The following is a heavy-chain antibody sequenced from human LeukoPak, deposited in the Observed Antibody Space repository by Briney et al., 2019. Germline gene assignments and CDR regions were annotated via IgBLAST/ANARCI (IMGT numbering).Heavy chain of an antibody. J-gene: IGHJ5*02. D-gene: IGHD3-16*01. Sequence: ETSETLSLTCTVSGGSISSSSYYWGWIRQPPGKGLDWIGSIYYSGSTYYSPSLKSRVTISVDTSKNQFSLKVSSVTAADTAVYYCARHRHGYVPRPVNWFDPWGQGTLVTVSS. CDR3: ARHRHGYVPRPVNWFDP. CDR2: IYYSGST. V-gene: IGHV4-39*01. CDR1: GGSISSSSYY.